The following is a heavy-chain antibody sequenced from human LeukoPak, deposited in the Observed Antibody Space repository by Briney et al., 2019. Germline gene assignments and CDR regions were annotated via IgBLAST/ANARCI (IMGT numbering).Heavy chain of an antibody. CDR1: GVSISSYY. Sequence: PSETLSLTCTVSGVSISSYYWTWLRQSAGKGLEWIGRIYTSGSTYYNPSLKSRVSMSVDTSKNQFSLKLTSATAADTSVYYCARQTGSGLFILPGGQGTLVTVSS. V-gene: IGHV4-4*07. J-gene: IGHJ4*02. D-gene: IGHD3/OR15-3a*01. CDR2: IYTSGST. CDR3: ARQTGSGLFILP.